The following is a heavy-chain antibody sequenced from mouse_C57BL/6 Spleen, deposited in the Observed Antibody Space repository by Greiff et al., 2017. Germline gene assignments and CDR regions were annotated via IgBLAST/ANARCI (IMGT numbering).Heavy chain of an antibody. CDR1: GYSITSGYD. CDR2: ISYSGST. V-gene: IGHV3-1*01. Sequence: VQLKESGPGMVKPSQSLSLTCTVTGYSITSGYDWHWIRHFPGNKLEWMGYISYSGSTSYNPSLKSRISITHDTSKNHFFLKLNSVTTEDTATYYCARGSPGTGFDYWGQGTTLTVAS. CDR3: ARGSPGTGFDY. D-gene: IGHD4-1*01. J-gene: IGHJ2*01.